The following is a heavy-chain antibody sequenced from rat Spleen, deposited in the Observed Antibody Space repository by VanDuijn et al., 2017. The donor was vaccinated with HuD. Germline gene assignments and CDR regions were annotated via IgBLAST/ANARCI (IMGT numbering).Heavy chain of an antibody. CDR2: ISTGGGNT. D-gene: IGHD3-4*01. Sequence: EVQLVESDGGLVQPGRSLKLSCAASGFTFSDYYMAWVRQAPTKGLERVATISTGGGNTYYRDSVKGRFTISRDNAKSTLSLQMDSLRSEDTATYYCTRGNQGVMDAWGQGASVTVSS. CDR1: GFTFSDYY. J-gene: IGHJ4*01. V-gene: IGHV5-25*01. CDR3: TRGNQGVMDA.